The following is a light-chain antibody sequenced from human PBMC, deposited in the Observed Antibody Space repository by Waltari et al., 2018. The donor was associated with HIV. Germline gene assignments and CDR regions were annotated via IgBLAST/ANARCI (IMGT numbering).Light chain of an antibody. J-gene: IGLJ3*02. CDR3: QVWDTTTDQWV. V-gene: IGLV3-21*04. CDR2: DDN. Sequence: SYVLTQPPSVSVDPGETARITCGGTTIGSKRVQWYQQKPGQAPVLVIDDDNDRPSGIPERFSGSSSGNTATLTISRVEAGDEADYYCQVWDTTTDQWVFGGGTELAVL. CDR1: TIGSKR.